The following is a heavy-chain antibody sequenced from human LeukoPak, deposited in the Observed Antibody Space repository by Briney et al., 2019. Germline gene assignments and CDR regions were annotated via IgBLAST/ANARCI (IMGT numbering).Heavy chain of an antibody. V-gene: IGHV2-70*11. CDR2: IDWDDGK. Sequence: SGPALVKPTQTLTLTCTFSGFSLTTSGMSVSWIRQPPGKALEWLARIDWDDGKYYSTSLQARLTISKDTSKNQVVLTMTNMDPVDTATYFCARTNYYDSSGYYRTWGQGTLVTVSS. CDR3: ARTNYYDSSGYYRT. D-gene: IGHD3-22*01. CDR1: GFSLTTSGMS. J-gene: IGHJ5*02.